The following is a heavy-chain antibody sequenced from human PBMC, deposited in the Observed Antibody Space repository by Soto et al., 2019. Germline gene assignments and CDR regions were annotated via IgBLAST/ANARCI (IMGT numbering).Heavy chain of an antibody. D-gene: IGHD3-10*02. CDR3: AKSVVFSEGWFDP. CDR1: GCTFSSDA. J-gene: IGHJ5*02. V-gene: IGHV3-23*01. Sequence: GGCLRRSCAASGCTFSSDAMSWVRQAPGKGLEGVSALSGSCGRTDDADSVKGRFTISRDNSKNTLYLQMNSLRAEDTAVYYCAKSVVFSEGWFDPWGKGTLDTVSS. CDR2: LSGSCGRT.